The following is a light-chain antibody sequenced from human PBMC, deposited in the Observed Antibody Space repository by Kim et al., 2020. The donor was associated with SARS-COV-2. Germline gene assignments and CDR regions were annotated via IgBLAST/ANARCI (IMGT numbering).Light chain of an antibody. CDR2: DVS. CDR3: CSYAGSYTFV. CDR1: SNEIGSYKF. Sequence: GQAVAIACPGTSNEIGSYKFVSWYQQHPGKAPKLIIFDVSERSTGVPDRFSGSQSANTASLTISGLQPEDESDYYCCSYAGSYTFVFGGGTQLTVL. V-gene: IGLV2-11*03. J-gene: IGLJ3*02.